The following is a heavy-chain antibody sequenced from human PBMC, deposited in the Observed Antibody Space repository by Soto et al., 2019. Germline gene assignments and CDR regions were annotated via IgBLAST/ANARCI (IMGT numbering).Heavy chain of an antibody. CDR2: FDPEDGET. J-gene: IGHJ4*02. D-gene: IGHD6-19*01. CDR1: GYTLTELS. Sequence: ASVKVSCKXSGYTLTELSMHWVRQAPGKGLEWMGGFDPEDGETIYAQKFQGRVTMTEDTSTDTAYMELSSLRSEDTAVYYCATGGAVAGTSTTFGYWGQGTLVTVSS. V-gene: IGHV1-24*01. CDR3: ATGGAVAGTSTTFGY.